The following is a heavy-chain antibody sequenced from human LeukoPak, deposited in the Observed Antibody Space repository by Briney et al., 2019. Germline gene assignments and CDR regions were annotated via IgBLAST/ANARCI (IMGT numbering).Heavy chain of an antibody. Sequence: SETLSLTCNVSGGSISSYYWGWIRQPPGKGLEWIGYIYRTGSTNYNPSLKSRVTISADTSKSQFSLSLSSVTAADTAVYYCARTYGSKSNYYFDYWGQGTLVTVSS. CDR3: ARTYGSKSNYYFDY. CDR1: GGSISSYY. J-gene: IGHJ4*02. CDR2: IYRTGST. V-gene: IGHV4-4*08. D-gene: IGHD3-10*01.